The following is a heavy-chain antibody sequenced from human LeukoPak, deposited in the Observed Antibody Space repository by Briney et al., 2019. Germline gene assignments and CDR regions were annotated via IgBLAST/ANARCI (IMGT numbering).Heavy chain of an antibody. V-gene: IGHV3-48*02. CDR3: ARDAHIVRGADPLHS. D-gene: IGHD3-10*01. J-gene: IGHJ4*02. CDR1: GFTFCRYS. CDR2: VSYSSSTI. Sequence: PGGSLGLSCSASGFTFCRYSMNWVRQAPGKGLEWISYVSYSSSTIYYADSVKGRFTISRDNAKNSLYLQMNSLRDEDTAVYYCARDAHIVRGADPLHSWGPGTLVTVSS.